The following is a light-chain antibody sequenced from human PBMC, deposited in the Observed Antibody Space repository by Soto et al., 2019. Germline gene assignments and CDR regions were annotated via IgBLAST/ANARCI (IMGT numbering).Light chain of an antibody. CDR3: QQYNRSPWT. CDR1: QSISNW. CDR2: YAS. J-gene: IGKJ1*01. Sequence: DIQMTQSPSTLSASVGDRVTITCRASQSISNWLAWYQQKPGKAPKLLIYYASSLASGVPTRFSVSGSGTEYNLTTRSLQPVDFATYYCQQYNRSPWTLGQGTKVEIK. V-gene: IGKV1-5*01.